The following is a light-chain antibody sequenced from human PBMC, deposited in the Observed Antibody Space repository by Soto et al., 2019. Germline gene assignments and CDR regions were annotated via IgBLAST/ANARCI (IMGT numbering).Light chain of an antibody. CDR3: QHYSGDRAT. CDR1: QSISNW. Sequence: DIQMTQSPSTLSASVGDRVIITCRASQSISNWLAWYQQKPGKAPNLLIYKASSLKSGVPSRFSGSGSGTEFTLTISSLRPDDFATYYCQHYSGDRATFGQGTKVDIK. J-gene: IGKJ1*01. CDR2: KAS. V-gene: IGKV1-5*03.